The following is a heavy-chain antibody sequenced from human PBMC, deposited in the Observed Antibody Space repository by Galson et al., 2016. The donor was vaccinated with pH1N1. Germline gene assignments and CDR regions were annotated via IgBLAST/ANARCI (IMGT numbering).Heavy chain of an antibody. V-gene: IGHV5-51*01. D-gene: IGHD2-15*01. J-gene: IGHJ4*02. Sequence: QSGAEVKKPGESLKISCKGSGYRFTNYWIGWVRQMPGKGLEWMGIIFPGDSDTSYSPSSQGQVTIPADKSITTASLQWNSLKAPDTAMYYCARRSDGYCSGGRCYGVDYFDYWGQGTLVTVS. CDR1: GYRFTNYW. CDR3: ARRSDGYCSGGRCYGVDYFDY. CDR2: IFPGDSDT.